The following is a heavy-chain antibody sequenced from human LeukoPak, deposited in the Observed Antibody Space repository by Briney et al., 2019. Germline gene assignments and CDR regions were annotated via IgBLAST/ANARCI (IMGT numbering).Heavy chain of an antibody. CDR2: VIPIFGTA. J-gene: IGHJ4*02. Sequence: SLKVSCTASGCTFSSYAISSVRQAPRQGLEWMGGVIPIFGTANYAQKFQGRVTITADESTSTAYMELSSLRSEDTAVYYCAAVVPAVMGYFDYWGQGTLVTVSS. CDR1: GCTFSSYA. CDR3: AAVVPAVMGYFDY. V-gene: IGHV1-69*01. D-gene: IGHD2-2*01.